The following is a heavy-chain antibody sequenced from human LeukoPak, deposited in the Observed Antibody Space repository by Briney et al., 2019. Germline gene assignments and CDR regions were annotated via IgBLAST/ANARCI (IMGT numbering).Heavy chain of an antibody. CDR3: AKDAVGSSGYHYFDY. J-gene: IGHJ4*02. V-gene: IGHV3-23*01. D-gene: IGHD3-22*01. Sequence: GGSLRLSCAASGFTFSSYWMSWVRQAPGKGLEWVSGISGSGGSTYYADSLKGRFSISRDNSKNTLFLQMNSLRAEDTAVYYCAKDAVGSSGYHYFDYWGQGTLVTVSS. CDR1: GFTFSSYW. CDR2: ISGSGGST.